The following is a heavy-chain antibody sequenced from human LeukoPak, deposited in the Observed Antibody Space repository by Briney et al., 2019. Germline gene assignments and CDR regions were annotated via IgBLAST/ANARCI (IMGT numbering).Heavy chain of an antibody. J-gene: IGHJ4*02. CDR3: ARVEYYYGSGSYSGGFDY. D-gene: IGHD3-10*01. CDR2: IYYSGST. CDR1: GGSISSGDYY. V-gene: IGHV4-30-4*01. Sequence: PSETLSLTCTVSGGSISSGDYYWSWIRQPPGKGLEWIGYIYYSGSTYYNPSLKSRVTISVDTSKNQFSLKLSSVTAADTAVYYCARVEYYYGSGSYSGGFDYWGLGTLVAVSS.